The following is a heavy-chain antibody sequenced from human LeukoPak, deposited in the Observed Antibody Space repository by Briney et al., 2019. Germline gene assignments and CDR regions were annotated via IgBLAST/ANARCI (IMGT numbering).Heavy chain of an antibody. D-gene: IGHD3-9*01. V-gene: IGHV4-38-2*02. J-gene: IGHJ4*02. CDR3: ARDPYYDILTGYFEGRDY. Sequence: SETLSLTCAVSGYSISSGYYWGWIRQPPGKGVEWIGSIYHSGSTYYTPSLKSRVTISVDTSKNHFYLKLSFVTAADTAVYYCARDPYYDILTGYFEGRDYWGQGTLVTVSS. CDR2: IYHSGST. CDR1: GYSISSGYY.